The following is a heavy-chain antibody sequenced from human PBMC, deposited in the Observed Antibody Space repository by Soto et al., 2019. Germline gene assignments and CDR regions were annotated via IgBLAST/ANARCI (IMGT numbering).Heavy chain of an antibody. CDR1: GYTFGPFW. D-gene: IGHD3-10*01. CDR3: VRDRGYPDSFDV. V-gene: IGHV3-74*01. CDR2: INSDGSTI. Sequence: GGSLRLSCAASGYTFGPFWMHWVRQAPGEGLVWVSHINSDGSTIVYADSVKGRFTISRDNAKNTLYLQMNSLKAEDTAVYYCVRDRGYPDSFDVWGRGTMVTVSS. J-gene: IGHJ3*01.